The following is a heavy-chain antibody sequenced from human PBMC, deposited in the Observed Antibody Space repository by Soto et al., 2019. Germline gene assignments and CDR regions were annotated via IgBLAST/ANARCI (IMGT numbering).Heavy chain of an antibody. CDR2: ISYDGSNK. J-gene: IGHJ4*02. Sequence: QVQLVESGGGVVQPGRSLRLSCAASGFTFSSYGMHWVRQAPGKGLEWVAVISYDGSNKYYADSVKGRFTISRDNSKNALYMQMNSLRAEDTAVYYCAKSKQGAVTYFDYWGQGPLVTVSS. D-gene: IGHD6-19*01. CDR1: GFTFSSYG. CDR3: AKSKQGAVTYFDY. V-gene: IGHV3-30*18.